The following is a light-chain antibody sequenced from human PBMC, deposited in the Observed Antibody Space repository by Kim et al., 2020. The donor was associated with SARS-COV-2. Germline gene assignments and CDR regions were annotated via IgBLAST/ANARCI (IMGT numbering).Light chain of an antibody. Sequence: KPVTTTCTSSSGSIATNYVQWSQQRQCRATTTEIYEVDQSPPGVPDRFSGSIDSSSNSASLTISGLKTEDEADYYWQSYETNYHWVFGGGTKLTVL. CDR2: EVD. CDR3: QSYETNYHWV. J-gene: IGLJ3*02. V-gene: IGLV6-57*02. CDR1: SGSIATNY.